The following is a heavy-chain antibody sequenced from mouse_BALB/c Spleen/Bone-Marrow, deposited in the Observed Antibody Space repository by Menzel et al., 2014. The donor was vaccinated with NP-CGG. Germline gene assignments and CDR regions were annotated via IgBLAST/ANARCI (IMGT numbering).Heavy chain of an antibody. CDR3: ATGTRAMDN. J-gene: IGHJ4*01. CDR1: GFTFSSFG. V-gene: IGHV5-17*02. CDR2: ISSGSSTI. Sequence: VKLVESGGGLVQPGGSRKLSCAASGFTFSSFGMHWVRQAPEKGLEWVAYISSGSSTIYYADTVKGRFTISRDNHKNTLCLQMTSLRSEDTDMYYCATGTRAMDNWGQGTSVTVSS. D-gene: IGHD4-1*01.